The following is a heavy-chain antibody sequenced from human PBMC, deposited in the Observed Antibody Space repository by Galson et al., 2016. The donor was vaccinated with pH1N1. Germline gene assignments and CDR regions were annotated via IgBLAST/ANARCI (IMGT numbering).Heavy chain of an antibody. CDR2: MSYVGNNK. D-gene: IGHD3-22*01. CDR1: GFTFSDYA. Sequence: SLRLSCAASGFTFSDYAMHWVRQAPGKGLEWVAIMSYVGNNKYYADSVKGRFTISRDNSKNTLYLQMNSLRAEDTAVYYCARVVNYYDSSGDDAVDIWGQGTVVTVSS. V-gene: IGHV3-30*03. J-gene: IGHJ3*02. CDR3: ARVVNYYDSSGDDAVDI.